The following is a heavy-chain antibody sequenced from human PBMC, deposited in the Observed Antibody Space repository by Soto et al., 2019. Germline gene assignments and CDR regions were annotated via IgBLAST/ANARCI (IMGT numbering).Heavy chain of an antibody. CDR3: ARDRGKYSSSWYVDY. Sequence: ASETLSLTCTVSGGSISRGDYFWRWIRQPPGKGLEWIGYIYYSGSTYYNPSLKSRVTISVDTSKNQFSLKLSSVTAADTAVYYCARDRGKYSSSWYVDYWGQGTLVTVSS. CDR1: GGSISRGDYF. D-gene: IGHD6-13*01. J-gene: IGHJ4*02. CDR2: IYYSGST. V-gene: IGHV4-30-4*01.